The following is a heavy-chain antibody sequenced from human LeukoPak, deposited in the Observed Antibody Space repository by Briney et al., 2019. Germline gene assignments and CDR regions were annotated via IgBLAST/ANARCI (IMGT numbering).Heavy chain of an antibody. CDR1: GYIFTSYW. J-gene: IGHJ4*02. Sequence: GESLQISCQGSGYIFTSYWIGWVRQMPGKGLEWMGIIYPGDSDTRYSPSFQGQVTISADKSITTAFLQWSSLKASDTAMYFCARVLRDCGSTSCYGTYYFDYWGQGTLVTVSS. V-gene: IGHV5-51*01. CDR2: IYPGDSDT. D-gene: IGHD2-2*01. CDR3: ARVLRDCGSTSCYGTYYFDY.